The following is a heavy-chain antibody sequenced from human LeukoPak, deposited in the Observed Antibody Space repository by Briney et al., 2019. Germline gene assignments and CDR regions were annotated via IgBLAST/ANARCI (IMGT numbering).Heavy chain of an antibody. J-gene: IGHJ4*02. CDR3: TRESGPYCPFGY. CDR1: GVSITSTNW. D-gene: IGHD1-26*01. CDR2: VSLTGRT. V-gene: IGHV4-4*02. Sequence: SGTLSLTCGVSGVSITSTNWWRVVRQPPGQGLEWIGEVSLTGRTNYNPSLIGRVIMSLDESRNQLSLPLTSVTAADTAMYYCTRESGPYCPFGYWGQGTLVVVPS.